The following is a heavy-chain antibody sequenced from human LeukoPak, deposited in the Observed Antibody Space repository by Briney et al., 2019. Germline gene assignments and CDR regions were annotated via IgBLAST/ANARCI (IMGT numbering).Heavy chain of an antibody. J-gene: IGHJ4*02. CDR2: INHSGST. Sequence: SETLSLTCAVYGGSFSGYYWGWIRQPPGKGLEWIGEINHSGSTNYNPSLKSRVTISVDTSKNQFSLKLSSVTAADTAVYYCARAEHVSEVDIVATTAYYFDYWGQGTLVTVSS. CDR1: GGSFSGYY. D-gene: IGHD5-12*01. CDR3: ARAEHVSEVDIVATTAYYFDY. V-gene: IGHV4-34*01.